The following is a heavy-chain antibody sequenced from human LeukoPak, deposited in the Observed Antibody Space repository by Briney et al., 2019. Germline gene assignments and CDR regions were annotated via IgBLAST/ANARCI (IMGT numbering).Heavy chain of an antibody. CDR2: VRPKSSGGTA. CDR1: GLTFTNAW. D-gene: IGHD7-27*01. V-gene: IGHV3-15*01. Sequence: SGGSLRLSCAASGLTFTNAWVSWVRRAPGKGLEWVGRVRPKSSGGTADYAAPVRGRFSVSRDDSTSSLFLQMNSLKTDDTAVYYCATETNWEFDCWGQGTQVTVSS. CDR3: ATETNWEFDC. J-gene: IGHJ4*02.